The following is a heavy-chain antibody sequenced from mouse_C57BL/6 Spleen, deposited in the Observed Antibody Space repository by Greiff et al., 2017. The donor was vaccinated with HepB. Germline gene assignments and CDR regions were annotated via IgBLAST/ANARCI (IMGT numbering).Heavy chain of an antibody. Sequence: QVHVKQSGPGLVQPSQSLSITCTVSGFSLTSYGVHWVRQPPGKGLEWLGVIWSGGSTDYNAAFISRLSISKDNSKSQVFFKMNSLQADDTAIYYCALDAGAWFAYWGQGTLVTVSA. CDR3: ALDAGAWFAY. CDR2: IWSGGST. V-gene: IGHV2-4*01. D-gene: IGHD2-3*01. J-gene: IGHJ3*01. CDR1: GFSLTSYG.